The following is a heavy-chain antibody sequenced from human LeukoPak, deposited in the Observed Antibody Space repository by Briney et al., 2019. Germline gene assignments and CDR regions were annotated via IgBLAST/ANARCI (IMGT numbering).Heavy chain of an antibody. Sequence: GGSLRLSCAASGFTFSSYWMSWVRQAPGKGLEWVANIKQGGSEKYYVDSVKGRFTISRDNAKNSLYLQMNSLRAEDTAVYYCARSPVLKDIVVVPAARSRGCFDYWGQGTLVTVSS. CDR1: GFTFSSYW. CDR2: IKQGGSEK. D-gene: IGHD2-2*01. CDR3: ARSPVLKDIVVVPAARSRGCFDY. V-gene: IGHV3-7*01. J-gene: IGHJ4*02.